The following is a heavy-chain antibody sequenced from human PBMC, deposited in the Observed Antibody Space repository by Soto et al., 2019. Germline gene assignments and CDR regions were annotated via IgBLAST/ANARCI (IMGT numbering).Heavy chain of an antibody. V-gene: IGHV5-51*01. J-gene: IGHJ6*02. CDR3: ARRGYCSGGSCYSLGDDYYYYGMDV. CDR2: IYPGDSDT. CDR1: GYIFTSYW. D-gene: IGHD2-15*01. Sequence: PGESLKISCKGSGYIFTSYWIGWVRQMPGKGLEWMGIIYPGDSDTRYSPSFQGQVTISADKSISTAYLQWSSLKASDTAMYYCARRGYCSGGSCYSLGDDYYYYGMDVWGQGTPVTVSS.